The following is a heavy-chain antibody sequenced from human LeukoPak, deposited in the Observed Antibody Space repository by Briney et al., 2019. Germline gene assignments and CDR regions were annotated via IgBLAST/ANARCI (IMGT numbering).Heavy chain of an antibody. CDR2: IYYSGSP. CDR1: GGSISGYY. D-gene: IGHD2-15*01. Sequence: SETLSLTCTVSGGSISGYYWSWIRQPPGKGLEYIGYIYYSGSPNYNPSLKSRVTMSVDTSKNQFSLKLSSVTAADTAVCYCARSVEGYCSGGSCYSYYYYMDVWGKGTTVTVSS. CDR3: ARSVEGYCSGGSCYSYYYYMDV. J-gene: IGHJ6*03. V-gene: IGHV4-59*01.